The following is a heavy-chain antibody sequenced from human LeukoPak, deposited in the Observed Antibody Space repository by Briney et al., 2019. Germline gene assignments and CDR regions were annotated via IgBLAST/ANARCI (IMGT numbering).Heavy chain of an antibody. D-gene: IGHD3-10*01. CDR1: GFTFSHFA. CDR3: AKLKRVGIAPFDD. CDR2: ISGSGNKT. J-gene: IGHJ4*02. V-gene: IGHV3-23*01. Sequence: GGSLRLSCAASGFTFSHFAMSWVRQAPGEGLHWVSTISGSGNKTYDADSVKGRFTISRDNSKNTLYLQMTGLRAEDTAVYYCAKLKRVGIAPFDDWGQGTLVTVSS.